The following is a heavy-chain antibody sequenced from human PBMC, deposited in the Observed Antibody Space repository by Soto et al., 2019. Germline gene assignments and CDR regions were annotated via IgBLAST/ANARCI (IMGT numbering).Heavy chain of an antibody. CDR1: GGSISSYY. Sequence: SETLSLTCTVSGGSISSYYWSWIRQPPGKGLEWIGYIYYSGSTNYNPSLKSRVTISVDTSKNQFSLKLSSVTAADTAVYYCAITQSGYYYYMDVWGKGTTVTVSS. D-gene: IGHD6-25*01. CDR3: AITQSGYYYYMDV. V-gene: IGHV4-59*08. CDR2: IYYSGST. J-gene: IGHJ6*03.